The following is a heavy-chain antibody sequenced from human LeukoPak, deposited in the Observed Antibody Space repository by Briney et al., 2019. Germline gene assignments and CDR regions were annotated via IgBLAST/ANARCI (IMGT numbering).Heavy chain of an antibody. D-gene: IGHD3-22*01. CDR2: IILVSHTA. CDR3: ATTHYYDSSGRLRGFDN. J-gene: IGHJ4*02. V-gene: IGHV1-69*05. Sequence: SVKVSCKASGGTFSSYAVSWVRQAPGQGLEWMGGIILVSHTANYAQKFKDRVVLTTDESTRTAYMGLSSLRSEDTAVYYCATTHYYDSSGRLRGFDNWGQGTLVTVSS. CDR1: GGTFSSYA.